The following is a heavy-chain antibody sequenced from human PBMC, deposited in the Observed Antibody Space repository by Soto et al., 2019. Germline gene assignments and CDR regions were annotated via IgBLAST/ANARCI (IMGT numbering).Heavy chain of an antibody. V-gene: IGHV3-48*01. Sequence: EVQLVESGGGLVQPGGSLRLSCAAAGFTFSSYSMNWVRQAPGKGLEWVSYISSSTNTIYYADSVKGRFTISRDNAKNSLYLQMNSLRAEDTAVYYCARDTGGAAYSSGWYGYWGQGTLVTVSS. CDR1: GFTFSSYS. D-gene: IGHD6-19*01. J-gene: IGHJ4*02. CDR3: ARDTGGAAYSSGWYGY. CDR2: ISSSTNTI.